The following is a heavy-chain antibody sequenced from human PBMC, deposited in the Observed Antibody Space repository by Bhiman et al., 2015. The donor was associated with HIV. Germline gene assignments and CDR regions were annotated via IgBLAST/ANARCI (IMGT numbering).Heavy chain of an antibody. CDR3: ARDWVAVTGTPYDY. J-gene: IGHJ4*02. CDR1: GFTFSSYA. V-gene: IGHV3-30-3*01. CDR2: ISYDGSNK. Sequence: QVQLVESGGGVVQPGRSLRLSCAASGFTFSSYAMHWVRQAPGKWLEWVAVISYDGSNKYYADSVKGRFTISRDNSKNTLYLQMNSLRAEDTAVYYCARDWVAVTGTPYDYWGQGTLVTVSS. D-gene: IGHD6-19*01.